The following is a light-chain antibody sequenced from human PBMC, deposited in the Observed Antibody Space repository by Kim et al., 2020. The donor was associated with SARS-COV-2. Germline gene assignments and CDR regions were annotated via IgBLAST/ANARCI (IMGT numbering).Light chain of an antibody. J-gene: IGKJ5*01. CDR1: ENIRDH. V-gene: IGKV1-33*01. Sequence: ASVGDRVTITCRASENIRDHLSWYQVTPGKAPKLLIYDSSNSETGVPLRFTGTGSVTDFAFTITSLQPEDFVTYYCQQYESLPITFAQGTRLEIK. CDR3: QQYESLPIT. CDR2: DSS.